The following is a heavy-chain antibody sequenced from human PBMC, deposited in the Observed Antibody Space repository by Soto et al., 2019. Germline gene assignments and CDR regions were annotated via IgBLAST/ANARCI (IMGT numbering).Heavy chain of an antibody. CDR2: ISYSGST. V-gene: IGHV4-61*01. J-gene: IGHJ4*02. D-gene: IGHD1-26*01. CDR3: ARERRGSGSYYYY. Sequence: QVQLQESGPGLVKPSETLSLTCTVSGGSVSSVSYYWSWIRQPPGKGLEWIGYISYSGSTNYNPSLKSRVTISVDTSKNQISLRLSSVTAADTAMYYCARERRGSGSYYYYWGQGTLVTVSS. CDR1: GGSVSSVSYY.